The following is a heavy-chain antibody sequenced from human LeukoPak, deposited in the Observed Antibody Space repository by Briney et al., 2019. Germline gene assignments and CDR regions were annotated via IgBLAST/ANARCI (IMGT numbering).Heavy chain of an antibody. Sequence: GGSLRLSCAASGFTVSSNYMSWVRQAPGKGLEWVSVIYSGGSTYYADSVKGRFTISRDNSKNTLYLQMNSLRPEDTALYYCAKDSEARTTSWYYHFDLWGRGTLVTVSS. V-gene: IGHV3-53*05. CDR3: AKDSEARTTSWYYHFDL. J-gene: IGHJ2*01. CDR1: GFTVSSNY. D-gene: IGHD6-13*01. CDR2: IYSGGST.